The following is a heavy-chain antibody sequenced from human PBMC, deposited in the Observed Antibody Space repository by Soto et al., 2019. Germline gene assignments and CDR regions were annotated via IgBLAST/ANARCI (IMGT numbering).Heavy chain of an antibody. J-gene: IGHJ4*02. Sequence: GSLRLSCAASGFTFSNAWMSWVRQAPGKGLEWVGRIKSKTDGGTTDYAAPVKGRFTISRDDSKNTLYLQMNSLKTEDTAVYYCTTDSRSWIQLWSQSRYYFDYWGQGTLVTVSS. CDR2: IKSKTDGGTT. CDR1: GFTFSNAW. CDR3: TTDSRSWIQLWSQSRYYFDY. D-gene: IGHD5-18*01. V-gene: IGHV3-15*01.